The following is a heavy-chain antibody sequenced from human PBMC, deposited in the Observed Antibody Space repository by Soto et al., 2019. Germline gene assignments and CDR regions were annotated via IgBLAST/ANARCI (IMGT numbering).Heavy chain of an antibody. CDR2: IKQDGSEK. Sequence: GESLKISCAASGFTFSSYWRSWVRQAPGKGLEWVANIKQDGSEKYYVDSVKGRFTISRDNAKNSLYLQMNSLRAEDTAVYYCARFYYDSSGYLPSPYYYYYGMDVWGQGTTVTVSS. J-gene: IGHJ6*02. V-gene: IGHV3-7*04. CDR1: GFTFSSYW. CDR3: ARFYYDSSGYLPSPYYYYYGMDV. D-gene: IGHD3-22*01.